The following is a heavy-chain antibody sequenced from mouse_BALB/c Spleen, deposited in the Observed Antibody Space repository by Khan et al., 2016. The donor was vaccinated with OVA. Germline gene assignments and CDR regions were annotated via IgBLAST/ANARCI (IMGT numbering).Heavy chain of an antibody. CDR2: IWAGGST. V-gene: IGHV2-9*02. CDR1: GFSLTSYA. Sequence: VQLQESGPGLVAPSQSLSITCTVTGFSLTSYAIHWIRQPPGKGLEWLGIIWAGGSTNYNSALMSRLSISKDNSKSQVFLKMNSLQTHDTAMYYCARNREPDYFDYWGQGTTRTVSS. J-gene: IGHJ2*01. CDR3: ARNREPDYFDY.